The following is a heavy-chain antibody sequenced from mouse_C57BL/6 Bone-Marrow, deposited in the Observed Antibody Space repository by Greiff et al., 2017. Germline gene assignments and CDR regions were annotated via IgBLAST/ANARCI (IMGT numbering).Heavy chain of an antibody. Sequence: EVNVVESGGGLVKPGASLKLSCAASGFTFSDYGMHWVRQAPEQGLEWVAYISSGSSTIYYADTVKGRFTISRDNAKNTLFLQMTSLRSEDTAMYYCARRPPPITTVVDKAYGGQGTLVTVSA. J-gene: IGHJ3*01. CDR1: GFTFSDYG. D-gene: IGHD1-1*01. CDR3: ARRPPPITTVVDKAY. CDR2: ISSGSSTI. V-gene: IGHV5-17*01.